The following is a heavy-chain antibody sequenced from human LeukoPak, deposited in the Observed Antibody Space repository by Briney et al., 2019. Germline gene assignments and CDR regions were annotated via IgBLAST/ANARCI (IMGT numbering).Heavy chain of an antibody. CDR3: ARDSGQLRFLEWFPGAFDI. D-gene: IGHD3-3*01. CDR2: IWYDGSNK. J-gene: IGHJ3*02. Sequence: GGSLRLSCAASGFTFSSYGMHWVRQAPGKGLEWVAVIWYDGSNKYYADSVKGRFTISRDNAKNSLYLQMNSLRAEDTAVYYCARDSGQLRFLEWFPGAFDIWGQGTMVTVSS. V-gene: IGHV3-33*01. CDR1: GFTFSSYG.